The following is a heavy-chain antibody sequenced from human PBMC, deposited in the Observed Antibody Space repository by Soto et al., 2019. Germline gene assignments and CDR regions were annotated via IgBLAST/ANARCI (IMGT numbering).Heavy chain of an antibody. CDR2: ISGSGIST. J-gene: IGHJ4*02. Sequence: PGGSLRLSCSASGFSFSGYAMSWVRQAPGKGLEWVSGISGSGISTHYADSVKGRFTISRDNSKNTLYLQMNSLRAEDTAVYYCAKDSSGSYDYWGQGTLVTVSS. V-gene: IGHV3-23*01. CDR3: AKDSSGSYDY. CDR1: GFSFSGYA. D-gene: IGHD1-26*01.